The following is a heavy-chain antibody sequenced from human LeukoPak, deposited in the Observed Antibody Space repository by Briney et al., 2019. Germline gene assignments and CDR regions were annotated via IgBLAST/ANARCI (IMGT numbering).Heavy chain of an antibody. J-gene: IGHJ5*02. D-gene: IGHD3-16*02. CDR1: GGSFSGYY. CDR3: ARGHRDYVWGSYRYTCWFDP. Sequence: SETLSLTCAVYGGSFSGYYWSWIRQPPGKGLEWIGEINHSGGTNYNPSLKSRVTISVDTSKNQFSLKLSSVTAADTAVYYCARGHRDYVWGSYRYTCWFDPWGQGTLVTVSS. CDR2: INHSGGT. V-gene: IGHV4-34*01.